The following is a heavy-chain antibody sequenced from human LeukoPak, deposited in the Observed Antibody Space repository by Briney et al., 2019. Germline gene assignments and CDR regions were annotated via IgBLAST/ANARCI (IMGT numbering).Heavy chain of an antibody. CDR3: ARDSVGPFRRSPTNAFDV. CDR1: GFTFSNYW. D-gene: IGHD4-23*01. V-gene: IGHV3-74*01. CDR2: INSDGINT. Sequence: GGSLRLSCAASGFTFSNYWMHWVRQAPGKGLVWVSRINSDGINTGYADSVKGRFTISRDNARNSLYLQMNSLRAEDTAVYYCARDSVGPFRRSPTNAFDVWGQGTMVTVSS. J-gene: IGHJ3*01.